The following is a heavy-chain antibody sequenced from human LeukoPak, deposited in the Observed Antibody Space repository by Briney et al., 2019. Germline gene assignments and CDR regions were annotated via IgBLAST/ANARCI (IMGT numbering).Heavy chain of an antibody. Sequence: ASVKVSCKASGYTFTSYYMHWVRQAPGQGLEWMGIINPSGGSTSYAQKFQGRVTMTRDTPTSTVYMELSSLRSEDTAVYYCARDQGPAASYFQHWGQGTLVTVSS. CDR1: GYTFTSYY. D-gene: IGHD2-2*01. CDR2: INPSGGST. J-gene: IGHJ1*01. CDR3: ARDQGPAASYFQH. V-gene: IGHV1-46*01.